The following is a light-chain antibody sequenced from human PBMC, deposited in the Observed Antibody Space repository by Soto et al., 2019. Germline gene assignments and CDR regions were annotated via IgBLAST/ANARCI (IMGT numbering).Light chain of an antibody. J-gene: IGKJ4*01. Sequence: EIVLTQSPGTLSLSPGARAPLSCRASQSVSSSYLAWYQQKPGQAPRLLIYGASSRATAIPSRFSGSGSGTDFTLTISSLQPEDFATFYCQQSYNTPLTFGGGTKVDIK. V-gene: IGKV3-20*01. CDR2: GAS. CDR1: QSVSSSY. CDR3: QQSYNTPLT.